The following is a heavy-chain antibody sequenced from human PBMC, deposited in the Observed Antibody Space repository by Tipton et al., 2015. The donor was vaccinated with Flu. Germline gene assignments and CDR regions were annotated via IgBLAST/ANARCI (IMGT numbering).Heavy chain of an antibody. CDR2: TFYRSARHN. Sequence: GLVKPSQTLSLTCAISGDSVSSNSAAWSWIRQSPSRGLEWLGRTFYRSARHNNSAVSVKSRITINADTSKNQFSLQLSSVTPEDTAVYYCGRDMGRSGYAHAFDYWGQGILVTVSS. D-gene: IGHD3-22*01. CDR3: GRDMGRSGYAHAFDY. V-gene: IGHV6-1*01. CDR1: GDSVSSNSAA. J-gene: IGHJ4*02.